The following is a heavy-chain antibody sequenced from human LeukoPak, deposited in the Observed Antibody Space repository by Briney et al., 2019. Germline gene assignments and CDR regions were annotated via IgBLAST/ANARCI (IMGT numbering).Heavy chain of an antibody. D-gene: IGHD3-22*01. J-gene: IGHJ2*01. V-gene: IGHV4-30-2*01. CDR2: IYHSGST. Sequence: ASETLSLTCTVSGGSISSGGYYWSWIRQPPGKGLEWIGYIYHSGSTYYNPSLKSRVTISVDTSKNQFSLKLSSVTAADTAVYYCARVITMIVVVTPRNFDLWGRGTLVTVSS. CDR3: ARVITMIVVVTPRNFDL. CDR1: GGSISSGGYY.